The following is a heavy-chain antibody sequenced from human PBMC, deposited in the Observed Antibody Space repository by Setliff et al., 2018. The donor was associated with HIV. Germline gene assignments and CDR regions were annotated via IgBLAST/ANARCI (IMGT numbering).Heavy chain of an antibody. CDR3: ARLWFGAPGTDFCYYGMDV. CDR1: GFSLSNGRMG. V-gene: IGHV2-26*01. J-gene: IGHJ6*02. D-gene: IGHD3-10*01. Sequence: SGPTLVNPTETLTLTCTVSGFSLSNGRMGVSWIRQPPGKALEWLANIFSNDEKSYSTSLRSRLTISKDTSKSQVVLSLSNMDPVDTATYYCARLWFGAPGTDFCYYGMDVWGQGTTVTVSS. CDR2: IFSNDEK.